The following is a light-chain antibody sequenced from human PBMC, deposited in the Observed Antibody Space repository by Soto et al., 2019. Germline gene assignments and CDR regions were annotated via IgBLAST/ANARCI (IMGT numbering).Light chain of an antibody. Sequence: DIVLTQSAGTLSLAPGERATLSSSPSQSVTSNYLAWYQQKPGQAPRLLIYGSSSRATGIPDRFSGSGSGTDFTLTINRLEPEDCAVYYCQQYGRSPLTYGGGTKVDIK. V-gene: IGKV3-20*01. J-gene: IGKJ4*01. CDR3: QQYGRSPLT. CDR1: QSVTSNY. CDR2: GSS.